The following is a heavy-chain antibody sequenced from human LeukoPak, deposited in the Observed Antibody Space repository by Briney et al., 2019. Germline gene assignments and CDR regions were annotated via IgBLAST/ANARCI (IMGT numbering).Heavy chain of an antibody. CDR2: IKQDGSEK. Sequence: GGSLRLSCAASGFTFSTYRMSWVRQAPGKGLEWVANIKQDGSEKHYVDSVKGRFTISRDNAKNSLYLQMNSLRAEDTAVYYCARGTTYYDFWSGYRDAFDIWGQGTMVTVSS. CDR1: GFTFSTYR. J-gene: IGHJ3*02. CDR3: ARGTTYYDFWSGYRDAFDI. D-gene: IGHD3-3*01. V-gene: IGHV3-7*01.